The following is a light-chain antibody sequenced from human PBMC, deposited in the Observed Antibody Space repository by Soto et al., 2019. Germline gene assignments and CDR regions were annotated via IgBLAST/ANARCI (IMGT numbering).Light chain of an antibody. V-gene: IGKV3-15*01. J-gene: IGKJ1*01. CDR2: RES. CDR1: QSVDNK. Sequence: ERVMTQSPAALSVSLGERATLSCRASQSVDNKLSWYQFKPGQVPRLLIYRESAKTPGVPTRFNRSGSGTEFPLTIGSLQSEEFAVYYCLQYYGWPKQFGQGNQVEIK. CDR3: LQYYGWPKQ.